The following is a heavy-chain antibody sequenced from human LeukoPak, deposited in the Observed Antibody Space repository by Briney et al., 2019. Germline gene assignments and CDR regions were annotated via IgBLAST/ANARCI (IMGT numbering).Heavy chain of an antibody. D-gene: IGHD6-19*01. Sequence: GESLKISCKGSGYRFTSYWIGWVRQMPGKGLEWMGIIYPGDSDTRYSPSFRGQVTISADKSISTAYLQWSSLKASDTAMYYCARQGYSSGWYSYYYYYMDVWGKGTTVTVSS. V-gene: IGHV5-51*01. CDR3: ARQGYSSGWYSYYYYYMDV. CDR2: IYPGDSDT. J-gene: IGHJ6*03. CDR1: GYRFTSYW.